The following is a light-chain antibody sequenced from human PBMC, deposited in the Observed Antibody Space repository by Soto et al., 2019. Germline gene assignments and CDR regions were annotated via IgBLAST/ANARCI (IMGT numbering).Light chain of an antibody. CDR1: QSISSW. Sequence: DVQMTRSPSTLSASVGDRVTITCRASQSISSWLAWYQQKPGKAPKLLIYDASSLESGVPSRFSGSGSGTDFTLTISSLQPEDFATYYCLQDYNYPRTFGQGTKVDVK. CDR2: DAS. CDR3: LQDYNYPRT. J-gene: IGKJ1*01. V-gene: IGKV1-5*01.